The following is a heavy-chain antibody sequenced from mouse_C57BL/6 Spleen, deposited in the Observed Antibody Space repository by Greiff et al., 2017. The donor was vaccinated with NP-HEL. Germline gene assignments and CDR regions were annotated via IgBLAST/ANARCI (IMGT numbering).Heavy chain of an antibody. Sequence: EVQGVESGGGLVQPKGSLKLSCAASGFSFNTYAMNWVRQAPGKGLEWVACIRSKSNNYATYYADSVKDRFTISRDDSESMLYLQMNNLKTEDTAMYYCVRQSTAYFDYWGQGTTLTVSS. V-gene: IGHV10-1*01. CDR2: IRSKSNNYAT. CDR3: VRQSTAYFDY. J-gene: IGHJ2*01. CDR1: GFSFNTYA. D-gene: IGHD1-2*01.